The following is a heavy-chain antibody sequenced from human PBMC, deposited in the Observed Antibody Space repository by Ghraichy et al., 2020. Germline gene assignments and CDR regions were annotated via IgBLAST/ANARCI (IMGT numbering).Heavy chain of an antibody. V-gene: IGHV4-59*01. CDR2: IYYSGST. CDR3: AGSHDYSNYFFDY. J-gene: IGHJ4*02. CDR1: GGSISNYH. D-gene: IGHD4-11*01. Sequence: SETLSLTCTVSGGSISNYHWSWIRLPPGKGLEWIGYIYYSGSTNYNPSLKSRVTISVDTSKNQFSLKLSSVTAADAAVYYCAGSHDYSNYFFDYWGQGILVSVSS.